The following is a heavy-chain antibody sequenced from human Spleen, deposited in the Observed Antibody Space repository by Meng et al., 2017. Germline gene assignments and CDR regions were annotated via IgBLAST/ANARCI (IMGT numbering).Heavy chain of an antibody. CDR2: IWYDGSNE. CDR3: ARDIETETYLVDAFDL. V-gene: IGHV3-33*01. CDR1: GFTFSSYA. J-gene: IGHJ3*01. Sequence: GGSLRLSCAASGFTFSSYAMHWVRQAPGRGLEWVALIWYDGSNEYYPDSVKGRFTISRDNSKSTLYLHVNSLRGEDTAVYYCARDIETETYLVDAFDLWGQGTLVTVSS. D-gene: IGHD1-1*01.